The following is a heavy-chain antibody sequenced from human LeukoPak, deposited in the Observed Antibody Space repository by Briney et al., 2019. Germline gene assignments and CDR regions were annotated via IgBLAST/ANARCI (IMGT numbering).Heavy chain of an antibody. CDR2: IYPRGST. Sequence: SQTLSLTCAVSGGSISSGSYSWSWIRQPPGKGLEWIGYIYPRGSTYYNPSLKSRVIPSLDKSANQFSLNLSSVTAADTAVYYCARFSPRAMGNYLDFWGQGTLVTVSS. CDR3: ARFSPRAMGNYLDF. V-gene: IGHV4-30-2*01. CDR1: GGSISSGSYS. D-gene: IGHD7-27*01. J-gene: IGHJ4*02.